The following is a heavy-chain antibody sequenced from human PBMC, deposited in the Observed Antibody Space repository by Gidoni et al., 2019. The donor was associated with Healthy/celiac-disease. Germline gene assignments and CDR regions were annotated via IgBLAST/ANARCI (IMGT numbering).Heavy chain of an antibody. D-gene: IGHD3-16*02. CDR3: ARGGSYYDYVWGSYPTDY. CDR1: GYTFPVYY. V-gene: IGHV1-2*04. J-gene: IGHJ4*02. Sequence: QVQLVQSGAEVKKPGASLKVSCKASGYTFPVYYMHWVRQAPGQGLEWMGWINPNSGGTNYAQKFQGWVTMTRDTSISTAYMELSRLRSDDTAVYYCARGGSYYDYVWGSYPTDYWGQGTLVTVSS. CDR2: INPNSGGT.